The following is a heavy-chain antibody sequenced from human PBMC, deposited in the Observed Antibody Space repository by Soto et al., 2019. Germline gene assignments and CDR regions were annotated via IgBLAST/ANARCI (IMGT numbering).Heavy chain of an antibody. CDR2: ISDSGSSI. CDR3: AREYSSMLDL. Sequence: GGSLRLSCAASGFTFKNYYMTWIRQAPGKGLEWVSYISDSGSSIYYADSVKGRFTISTDNAKNSLLLEMNSLRGEDTAVYFCAREYSSMLDLWGQGTMVTVSS. V-gene: IGHV3-11*01. CDR1: GFTFKNYY. J-gene: IGHJ4*02. D-gene: IGHD6-13*01.